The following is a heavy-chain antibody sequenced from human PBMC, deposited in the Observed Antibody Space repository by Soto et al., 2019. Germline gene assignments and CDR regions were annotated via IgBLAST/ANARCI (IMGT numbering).Heavy chain of an antibody. CDR2: IWNDGSKK. V-gene: IGHV3-33*01. J-gene: IGHJ4*02. D-gene: IGHD1-26*01. Sequence: QVQLVESGGGVAQPGRSLRLSCAASGFILSSHGMHWVCQTPGKGLEWAAVIWNDGSKKYYAEYVKDRLTISRDNSKNTLYMQMNSLRVEDTAVYYCVRDPNSGSYHDYWGQGNLVTVSS. CDR3: VRDPNSGSYHDY. CDR1: GFILSSHG.